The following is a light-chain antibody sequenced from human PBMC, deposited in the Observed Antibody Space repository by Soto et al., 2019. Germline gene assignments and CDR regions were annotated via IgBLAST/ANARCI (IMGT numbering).Light chain of an antibody. CDR3: TTWDDSLSAVV. CDR2: MND. Sequence: QSVLTQPPSASGTPGQRVTISCSGSSSNIGNNYVHWYQQLPGTAPKLLIYMNDQRPSGVPGRFSGSKTGTSASLAISGLRSEYETDSYCTTWDDSLSAVVFGGGTKLTVL. V-gene: IGLV1-47*01. J-gene: IGLJ2*01. CDR1: SSNIGNNY.